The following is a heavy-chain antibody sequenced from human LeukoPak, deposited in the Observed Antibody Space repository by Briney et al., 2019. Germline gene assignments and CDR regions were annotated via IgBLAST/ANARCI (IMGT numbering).Heavy chain of an antibody. J-gene: IGHJ4*02. CDR1: GYTFTGYY. D-gene: IGHD3-22*01. Sequence: GASVKVSCKASGYTFTGYYMHWVRQPPGQGLEWMGWINPNSGGTNYAQKFQGRVTMTRDTSISTAYMELSRLRSDDTAVYYCARVGSGYSYHFDYWGQGTLVTVSS. V-gene: IGHV1-2*02. CDR2: INPNSGGT. CDR3: ARVGSGYSYHFDY.